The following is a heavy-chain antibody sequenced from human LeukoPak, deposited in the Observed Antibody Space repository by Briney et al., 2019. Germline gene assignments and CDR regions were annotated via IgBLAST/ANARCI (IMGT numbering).Heavy chain of an antibody. J-gene: IGHJ6*03. CDR2: ISSSSSTI. Sequence: GGSLRLSCAASGFTFSSYEMNWVRQAPGKGLEWVSYISSSSSTIYYADSVKGRFTISRDNAKNSLYLQMNSLRAEDTAVYYCASTRFWSGSSSYYYYMDVWGKGTTVTVSS. V-gene: IGHV3-48*01. CDR1: GFTFSSYE. CDR3: ASTRFWSGSSSYYYYMDV. D-gene: IGHD3-3*01.